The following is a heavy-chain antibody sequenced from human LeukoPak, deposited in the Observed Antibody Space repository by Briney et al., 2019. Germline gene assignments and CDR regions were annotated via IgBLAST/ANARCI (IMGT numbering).Heavy chain of an antibody. CDR3: ARDHPPSCTGGSCYGWEY. D-gene: IGHD2-15*01. CDR1: GYTFTKYY. V-gene: IGHV1-46*01. CDR2: INPSGGST. Sequence: ASVKVSCKASGYTFTKYYIHWVRQAPGQGLEWMGIINPSGGSTSYAQRFQGRVTMTRDTSTSTLYLDLSSLRSEDTAVYYCARDHPPSCTGGSCYGWEYWGQGTLVTVSS. J-gene: IGHJ4*02.